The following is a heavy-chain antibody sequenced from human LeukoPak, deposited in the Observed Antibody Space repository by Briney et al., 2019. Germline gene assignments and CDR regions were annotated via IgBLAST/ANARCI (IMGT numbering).Heavy chain of an antibody. J-gene: IGHJ4*02. D-gene: IGHD2-21*01. CDR3: ARGQYCGGDCFYFDY. Sequence: GGSLSLSCAASGFTFSNYWMGWVRQAPGKGLEWVANIKQDGSEKYYVDSVKGRFTISRDNAKNSLYLQMNSLRAEDTAVYYCARGQYCGGDCFYFDYWGQGTLVTVSS. CDR1: GFTFSNYW. V-gene: IGHV3-7*01. CDR2: IKQDGSEK.